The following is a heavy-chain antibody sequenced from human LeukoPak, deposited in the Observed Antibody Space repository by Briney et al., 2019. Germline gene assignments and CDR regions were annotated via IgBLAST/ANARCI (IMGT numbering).Heavy chain of an antibody. V-gene: IGHV1-46*01. Sequence: ASVKVSCKASGYTFTSYYMHWVRQAPGQGLEWMGIINPSGGSTSYAQKFQGRVTMTRDMSTSTVYVELSSLRSEDTAVYYCAKDLSKQHLVGRGGGGYYYYMDVWGKGTTVTISS. CDR1: GYTFTSYY. J-gene: IGHJ6*03. CDR3: AKDLSKQHLVGRGGGGYYYYMDV. CDR2: INPSGGST. D-gene: IGHD6-13*01.